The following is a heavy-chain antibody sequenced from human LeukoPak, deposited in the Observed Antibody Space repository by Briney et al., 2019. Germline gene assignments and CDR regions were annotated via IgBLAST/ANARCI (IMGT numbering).Heavy chain of an antibody. CDR1: GFTFSSYA. V-gene: IGHV3-23*01. CDR3: AKRSRYCSSTSCSITPFDY. J-gene: IGHJ4*02. Sequence: GGSLRLSCAASGFTFSSYAMSWVRQAPGKGLEWVSAISGSGGSTYYADSVKGRFTISRDNSKNTLYLQMNSLRAEDTAVYYCAKRSRYCSSTSCSITPFDYWGQGTLVTVSS. CDR2: ISGSGGST. D-gene: IGHD2-2*01.